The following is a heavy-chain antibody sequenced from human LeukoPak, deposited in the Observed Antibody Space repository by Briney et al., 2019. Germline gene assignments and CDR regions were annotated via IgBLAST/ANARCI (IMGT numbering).Heavy chain of an antibody. Sequence: QPGGSLGLSCAASGFTFSSFDMHWVRQPTGQGLEWVSTIGTASDTYYPGSVEGRFTLSRDNAKNSLYLQMNSLTAGDTAVYYCARGPPRGKYYYMDVWGKGTTVTVSS. D-gene: IGHD1-1*01. J-gene: IGHJ6*03. CDR2: IGTASDT. V-gene: IGHV3-13*01. CDR1: GFTFSSFD. CDR3: ARGPPRGKYYYMDV.